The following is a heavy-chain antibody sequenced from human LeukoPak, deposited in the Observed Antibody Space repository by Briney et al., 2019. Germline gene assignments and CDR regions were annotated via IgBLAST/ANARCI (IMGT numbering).Heavy chain of an antibody. CDR1: GGSISSSTYY. CDR2: IYYSGST. Sequence: RTSETLSLTCTVSGGSISSSTYYWGWIRQPPGKGLEWIGSIYYSGSTYYNPSLKSQVTISVDTSKNQFSLKLTSVTAADTAVYYCARTTEGGYTYGYFYYYYMDVWGKGTTVTISS. D-gene: IGHD5-18*01. V-gene: IGHV4-39*07. CDR3: ARTTEGGYTYGYFYYYYMDV. J-gene: IGHJ6*03.